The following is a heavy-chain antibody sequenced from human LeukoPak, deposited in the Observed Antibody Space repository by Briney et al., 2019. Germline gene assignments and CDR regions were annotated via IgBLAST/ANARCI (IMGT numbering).Heavy chain of an antibody. D-gene: IGHD6-13*01. CDR1: GDSISSGSYY. CDR2: IYTSGST. Sequence: PSQTLSLTCTVSGDSISSGSYYWSWIRQPAGKGLEWIGRIYTSGSTNYNPSLKSRVTISVDTSKNQFSLRLSSVTAADTAVYYCARRPGYSSSWYASPHVYYYYYMDVWGKGTTVTVSS. CDR3: ARRPGYSSSWYASPHVYYYYYMDV. J-gene: IGHJ6*03. V-gene: IGHV4-61*02.